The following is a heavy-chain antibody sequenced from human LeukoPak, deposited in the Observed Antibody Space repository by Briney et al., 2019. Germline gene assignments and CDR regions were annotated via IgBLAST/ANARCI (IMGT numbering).Heavy chain of an antibody. CDR2: FDPEDGET. CDR3: ATGSMVRGVYYYYMDV. V-gene: IGHV1-24*01. J-gene: IGHJ6*03. Sequence: ASVKVSCKASGYTFTSYDINWVRQATGQGLEWMGGFDPEDGETIYAQKFQGRVTMTEDTSTDTAYMELSSLRSEDTAVYYCATGSMVRGVYYYYMDVWGKGTTVTISS. CDR1: GYTFTSYD. D-gene: IGHD3-10*01.